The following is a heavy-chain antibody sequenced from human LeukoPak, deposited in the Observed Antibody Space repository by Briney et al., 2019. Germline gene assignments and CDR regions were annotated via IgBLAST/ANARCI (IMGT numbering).Heavy chain of an antibody. Sequence: ASVKVSCKASGYTFTGYGISWVRQAPGQGLEWMGWISAYNGNTNYAQKLQGRVTMTTDTSTSTAYMELRSLRSDDTAVYYCARAVRGYSYGYDAPNWFDPWGQGTLVTVSS. CDR2: ISAYNGNT. CDR1: GYTFTGYG. CDR3: ARAVRGYSYGYDAPNWFDP. D-gene: IGHD5-18*01. V-gene: IGHV1-18*01. J-gene: IGHJ5*02.